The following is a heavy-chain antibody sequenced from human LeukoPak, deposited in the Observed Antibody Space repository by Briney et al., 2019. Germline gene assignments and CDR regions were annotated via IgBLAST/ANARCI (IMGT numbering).Heavy chain of an antibody. Sequence: GGSLRLSCAASGFTFSSYAMSWFRQAPGKGLEWVSGISGSGGSTYYADSVKGRFTISRDNSKNTVYLQMNSLRAEDTAVYYCAKTRPLDSSSWSHGDYWGQGTLVTVSS. CDR1: GFTFSSYA. CDR3: AKTRPLDSSSWSHGDY. J-gene: IGHJ4*02. D-gene: IGHD6-13*01. CDR2: ISGSGGST. V-gene: IGHV3-23*01.